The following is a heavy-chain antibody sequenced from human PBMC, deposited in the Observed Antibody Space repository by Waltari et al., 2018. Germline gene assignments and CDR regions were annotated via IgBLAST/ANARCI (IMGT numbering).Heavy chain of an antibody. Sequence: QLQLQESGPGLVKPSETLSLTCTVSGGPISRRSSYWAWIRQTPAKGLEWIGNIYYGGGSYYNPSLKGRVTISVDTFKNQFSLKVNSVTAADTAVYFCARLDSPMVRGVLFDYWGRGSLVTVSS. D-gene: IGHD3-10*01. J-gene: IGHJ4*02. V-gene: IGHV4-39*01. CDR1: GGPISRRSSY. CDR3: ARLDSPMVRGVLFDY. CDR2: IYYGGGS.